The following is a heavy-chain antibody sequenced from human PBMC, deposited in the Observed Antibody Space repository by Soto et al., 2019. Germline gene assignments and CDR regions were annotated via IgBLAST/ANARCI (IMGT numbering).Heavy chain of an antibody. D-gene: IGHD2-15*01. CDR3: ANDSLACSGGSCDTGPWGHY. Sequence: EVQLLESGGGLVQPGGSLRLSCAASGFTFSSYAMSWVRQAPGKGLEWVSAISGSGGSTYYADSAKGRFTISRDNSKNTLYLQMNSLRAEDTAVYYCANDSLACSGGSCDTGPWGHYWGQGTLFTVSS. CDR2: ISGSGGST. J-gene: IGHJ4*02. CDR1: GFTFSSYA. V-gene: IGHV3-23*01.